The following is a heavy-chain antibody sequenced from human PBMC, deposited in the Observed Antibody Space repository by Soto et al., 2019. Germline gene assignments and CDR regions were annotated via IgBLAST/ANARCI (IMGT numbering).Heavy chain of an antibody. J-gene: IGHJ4*02. D-gene: IGHD1-1*01. V-gene: IGHV1-18*04. CDR1: GYTFIDYG. CDR3: ARTYHWNDSPEFDF. CDR2: IGTYTGNT. Sequence: QVQLVQSGPDVKKPGASVKVSCKTSGYTFIDYGVSWVRQAPGHGLEYVGWIGTYTGNTNYAQKVQGRVTLTTETSTSTAYMELTSLTSDDTAVYYCARTYHWNDSPEFDFWGQGTLVTVSS.